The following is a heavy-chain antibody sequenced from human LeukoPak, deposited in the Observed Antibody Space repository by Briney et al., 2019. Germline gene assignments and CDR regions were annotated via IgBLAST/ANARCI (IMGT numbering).Heavy chain of an antibody. V-gene: IGHV1-2*02. CDR2: INPSSGGT. Sequence: ASVKVSCKASGYTFTSYDINWVRQATGQGLEWMGWINPSSGGTIYAQKFQGRLTMTRDTSISTAYMELSRLRSDDTAMYYCARGDSITGSRFGGNWFDPWGQGTLVTVSS. J-gene: IGHJ5*02. CDR1: GYTFTSYD. CDR3: ARGDSITGSRFGGNWFDP. D-gene: IGHD1-20*01.